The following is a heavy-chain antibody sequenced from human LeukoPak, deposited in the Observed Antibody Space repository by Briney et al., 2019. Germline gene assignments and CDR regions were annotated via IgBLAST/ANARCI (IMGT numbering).Heavy chain of an antibody. CDR2: ISSSSSYI. V-gene: IGHV3-21*01. Sequence: GGSLRLSCAASGFTFSSYSMNWVRQAPGKGLEWVSSISSSSSYIYYADSVKGRFTNSRDNAKNSLYLQMNSLRAEDTAVYYCARERSAAGTPFEDYWGQGTLVTVSS. CDR3: ARERSAAGTPFEDY. CDR1: GFTFSSYS. D-gene: IGHD6-13*01. J-gene: IGHJ4*02.